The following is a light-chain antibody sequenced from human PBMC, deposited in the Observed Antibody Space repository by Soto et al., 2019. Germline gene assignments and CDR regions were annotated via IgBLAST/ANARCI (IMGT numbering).Light chain of an antibody. CDR2: DDD. J-gene: IGLJ2*01. V-gene: IGLV1-36*01. CDR3: AAWDDSLNGLV. Sequence: QSVLTQPPSVSEAPRQRVTITCSGSSSNIGNNDVNWYQQLPGKAPKLLIYDDDLLPSGVSDRFSGSKSGTSASLAISGLQSEDEADYYCAAWDDSLNGLVFGGGTTLTVL. CDR1: SSNIGNND.